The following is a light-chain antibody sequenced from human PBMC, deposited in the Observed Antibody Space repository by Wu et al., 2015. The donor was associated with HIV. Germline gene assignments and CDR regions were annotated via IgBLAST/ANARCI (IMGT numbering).Light chain of an antibody. J-gene: IGKJ3*01. CDR1: QSVSNN. Sequence: EIVLTQSPGTLSVSPGERATLSCRASQSVSNNLAWYQQIPGQPPRLLIYGASTRATGVPARFSGSGSGTEFTLTISSLQSEDFAIHFCQQYNNWPPTFGPGTKVGYQT. CDR3: QQYNNWPPT. V-gene: IGKV3-15*01. CDR2: GAS.